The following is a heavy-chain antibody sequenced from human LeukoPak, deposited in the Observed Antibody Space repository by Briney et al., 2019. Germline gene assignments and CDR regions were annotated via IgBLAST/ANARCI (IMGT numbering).Heavy chain of an antibody. CDR2: INPNSGGT. CDR1: GYTFTGYY. CDR3: ARRHITGTTIDY. Sequence: ASVKVSCKASGYTFTGYYMHWVRQAPGQGLEWMGWINPNSGGTNYAQKFQGRVTMSRDTSISTAYMELSRLRSDDTAVYYCARRHITGTTIDYWGQGTLVTDSS. V-gene: IGHV1-2*02. D-gene: IGHD1-7*01. J-gene: IGHJ4*02.